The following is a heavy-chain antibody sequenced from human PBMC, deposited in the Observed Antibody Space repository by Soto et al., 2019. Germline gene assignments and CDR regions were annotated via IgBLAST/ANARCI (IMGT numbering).Heavy chain of an antibody. Sequence: QVQLQESGPGLVKPSETLSLTCTVSGGSISSYYWSWIRQPPGKGLEWIGYIYYSGRTNYNPSLKSRVTISVDTSKNQFSLKLSSVTAADTAVYYCARLKGATHIWGQGTMVTVSS. CDR3: ARLKGATHI. J-gene: IGHJ3*02. CDR1: GGSISSYY. CDR2: IYYSGRT. V-gene: IGHV4-59*01. D-gene: IGHD1-26*01.